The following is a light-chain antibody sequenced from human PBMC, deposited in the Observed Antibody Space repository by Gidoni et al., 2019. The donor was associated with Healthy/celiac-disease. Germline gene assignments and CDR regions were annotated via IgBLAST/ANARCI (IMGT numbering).Light chain of an antibody. CDR1: QNLLHIDRKIY. CDR2: EVF. J-gene: IGKJ5*01. CDR3: MQSIHLPFT. Sequence: DIMMPLTPRTLSVNPGQPASISCKSSQNLLHIDRKIYLYWYLQKTGQSPQLRISEVFSRFSGVTVSGSGSGSDIDFTLNSMRAEDLDVCVYYYMQSIHLPFTFGQGTRVEIK. V-gene: IGKV2-29*02.